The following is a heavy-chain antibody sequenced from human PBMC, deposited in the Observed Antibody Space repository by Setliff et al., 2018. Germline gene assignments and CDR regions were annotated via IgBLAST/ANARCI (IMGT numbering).Heavy chain of an antibody. CDR1: GGSISSYY. V-gene: IGHV4-59*08. CDR2: IYYSGST. D-gene: IGHD3-10*01. Sequence: SETLSLTCTVSGGSISSYYWSWIRQPPGKGLEWIGYIYYSGSTNYNPSLKSRVTTSIDTSKNQFSLKLSSVTAADTAVYYCARHEFVGGYYGSVTYRHFDYWGQGILVTVSS. CDR3: ARHEFVGGYYGSVTYRHFDY. J-gene: IGHJ4*02.